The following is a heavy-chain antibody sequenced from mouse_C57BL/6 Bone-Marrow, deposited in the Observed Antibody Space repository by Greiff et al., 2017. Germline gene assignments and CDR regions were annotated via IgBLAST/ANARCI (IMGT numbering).Heavy chain of an antibody. CDR3: TRSRITKRYYAMDY. J-gene: IGHJ4*01. Sequence: VQLQQSGAELVRPGASVTLSCKASGYTFTDYEMHWVKQTPVHGLEWIGAIDPETGGTAYNQKFKGKAILTADKSSSTAYMELRSLTSEDSAVYYCTRSRITKRYYAMDYWGQGTSVTVSS. D-gene: IGHD1-1*01. CDR2: IDPETGGT. V-gene: IGHV1-15*01. CDR1: GYTFTDYE.